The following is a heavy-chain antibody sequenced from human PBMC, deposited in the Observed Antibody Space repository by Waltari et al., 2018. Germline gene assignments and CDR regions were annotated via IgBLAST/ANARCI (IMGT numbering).Heavy chain of an antibody. J-gene: IGHJ6*03. CDR2: VDHEDGET. V-gene: IGHV1-69-2*01. CDR3: ARSYYYYYYMDV. CDR1: GYTFTDYY. Sequence: EVQLVQSGAEVKKPGATVKISCKASGYTFTDYYMHWVQQAPGNGLEWMGRVDHEDGETIDAEKFQGRVTITADPSTDTAYMELSSLRSEDTAVYYCARSYYYYYYMDVWGKGTTVTVSS.